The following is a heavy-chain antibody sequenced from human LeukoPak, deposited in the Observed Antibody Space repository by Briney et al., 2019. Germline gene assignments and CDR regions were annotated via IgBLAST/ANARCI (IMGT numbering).Heavy chain of an antibody. J-gene: IGHJ4*02. V-gene: IGHV4-31*11. CDR3: ARAPYYYDSSGYPVLFDY. CDR2: IYYSGST. Sequence: SETLSLTCAVYGGSFSGYYWSWIRQHPGKGLEWIGYIYYSGSTYYNPSLKSRVTISVDTSKNQFSLKLSSVTAADTAVYYCARAPYYYDSSGYPVLFDYWGQGTLVTVSS. CDR1: GGSFSGYY. D-gene: IGHD3-22*01.